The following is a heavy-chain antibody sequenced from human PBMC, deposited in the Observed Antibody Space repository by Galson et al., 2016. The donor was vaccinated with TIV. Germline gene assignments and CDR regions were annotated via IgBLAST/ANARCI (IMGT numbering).Heavy chain of an antibody. J-gene: IGHJ6*02. V-gene: IGHV3-30*07. CDR2: ISYYASNK. D-gene: IGHD1-26*01. Sequence: SLRLSCAASEFTFSAYAMHWVRQAPGKGPEWVAIISYYASNKYYADSVKGRFTISRDNSKYTLYLQMNSLRAEHPAVYYCAREGGTYFDSYYYGMVVWGQGTTVTVSS. CDR3: AREGGTYFDSYYYGMVV. CDR1: EFTFSAYA.